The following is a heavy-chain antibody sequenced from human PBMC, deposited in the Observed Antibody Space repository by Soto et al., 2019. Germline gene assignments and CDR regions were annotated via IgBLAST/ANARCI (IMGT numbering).Heavy chain of an antibody. CDR3: ARAPATIAAAAIFDC. J-gene: IGHJ4*02. V-gene: IGHV4-4*02. CDR1: GGSISTSNW. D-gene: IGHD6-13*01. CDR2: VYRTGST. Sequence: SETLSLTCAVSGGSISTSNWWRWVRQPPGKGLEWIGEVYRTGSTNYNPSLESRLTISVDKSENQSSLKLTSVTAADTAVYYCARAPATIAAAAIFDCWGQGTLVT.